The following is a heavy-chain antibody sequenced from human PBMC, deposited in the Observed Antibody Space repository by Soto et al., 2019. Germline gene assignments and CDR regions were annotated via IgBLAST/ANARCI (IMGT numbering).Heavy chain of an antibody. Sequence: QVQLEESGGGVVQPGRSLRLSCVASGITFSSYGMHWVRLAPGKGLEWVAVISHDGSNEDYADSVKGRFTISRDNSKKTVYLQMNSLRVEDTAVYYCAKDKMAGNSPCYFEYWGQGTLVTVSS. CDR3: AKDKMAGNSPCYFEY. CDR1: GITFSSYG. CDR2: ISHDGSNE. J-gene: IGHJ4*02. V-gene: IGHV3-30*18.